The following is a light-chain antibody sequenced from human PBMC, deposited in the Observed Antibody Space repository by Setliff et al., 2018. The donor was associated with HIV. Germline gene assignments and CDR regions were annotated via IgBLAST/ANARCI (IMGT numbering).Light chain of an antibody. CDR2: AAS. CDR3: QQRSSTLRT. CDR1: QSVKNL. Sequence: DIQMTQSPSSLSASVGDRVTITCRASQSVKNLLNWYQQKPGKAPKLLIFAASSLQRGVPSRFSGSGSGTDFTLTISSLQPEDFATYYCQQRSSTLRTFGGGTKVDIK. J-gene: IGKJ4*01. V-gene: IGKV1-39*01.